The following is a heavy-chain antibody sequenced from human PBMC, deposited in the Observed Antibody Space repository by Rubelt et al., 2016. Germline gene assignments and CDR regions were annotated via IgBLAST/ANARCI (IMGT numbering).Heavy chain of an antibody. CDR2: INPSGGST. CDR3: ARGRAVKLADSGGNDY. J-gene: IGHJ4*02. V-gene: IGHV1-46*01. CDR1: GYTFTSYY. Sequence: QVQLVQSGAEVKKPGASVKVSCKASGYTFTSYYMHWVRQAPGQGLEWMGIINPSGGSTSYAQKLQGRVTMTRDTATSTVYMELSSLRSEDTAVYYCARGRAVKLADSGGNDYWGQGTLVTVSS. D-gene: IGHD4-23*01.